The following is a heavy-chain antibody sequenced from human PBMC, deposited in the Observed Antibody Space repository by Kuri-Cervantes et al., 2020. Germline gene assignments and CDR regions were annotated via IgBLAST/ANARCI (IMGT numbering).Heavy chain of an antibody. Sequence: SGPTLVKPTQTLTLTCTFSGFSLSPSGMCVSWIRQPPGKALEWLARIDWDDDKYYSTSLKTRLTISKDTSKNQVVLTMTDMDPVDTATYYCARAIAVAGRGYFDYWGQGTLVTVSS. V-gene: IGHV2-70*11. J-gene: IGHJ4*02. CDR2: IDWDDDK. CDR3: ARAIAVAGRGYFDY. CDR1: GFSLSPSGMC. D-gene: IGHD6-19*01.